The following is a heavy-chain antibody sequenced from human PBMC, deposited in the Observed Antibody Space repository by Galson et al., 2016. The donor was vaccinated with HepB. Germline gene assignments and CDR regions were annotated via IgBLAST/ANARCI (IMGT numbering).Heavy chain of an antibody. CDR3: AKIFCAGACYRPNSYYAMDV. V-gene: IGHV3-30*18. CDR2: ISYDGSNK. D-gene: IGHD2-21*02. CDR1: GFTFSSFT. Sequence: SLRLSCAASGFTFSSFTMHWVRQAPGKGLEWVAVISYDGSNKDYADSVRGRFTISRDNSKNTLYLQMNSLRTEDTAVYYCAKIFCAGACYRPNSYYAMDVWGQGTTVTVSS. J-gene: IGHJ6*02.